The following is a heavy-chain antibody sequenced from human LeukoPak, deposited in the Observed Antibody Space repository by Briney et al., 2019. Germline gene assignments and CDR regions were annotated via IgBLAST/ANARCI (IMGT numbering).Heavy chain of an antibody. CDR2: ISYDGSNE. V-gene: IGHV3-30*04. CDR3: ARDERVVVVPAAAMRRGWFDP. J-gene: IGHJ5*02. CDR1: GFTFSSYA. Sequence: GRSLRLSCAASGFTFSSYAIHWVRQAPGKGLEWVAVISYDGSNEYYADSVKGRFTISRDNSKNTLYLQMNSLRAEDTAVYYCARDERVVVVPAAAMRRGWFDPWGQGTLVTVSS. D-gene: IGHD2-2*01.